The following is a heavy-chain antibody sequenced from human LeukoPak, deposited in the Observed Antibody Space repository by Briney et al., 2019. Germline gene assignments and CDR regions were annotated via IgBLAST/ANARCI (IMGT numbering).Heavy chain of an antibody. CDR1: GFTFSSYW. CDR3: ARDTVGLDAFDI. CDR2: ISSSISYI. D-gene: IGHD3-10*01. J-gene: IGHJ3*02. Sequence: GGSLRLSCAASGFTFSSYWMNWVRQAPGKGLEWVSSISSSISYIYYADSVKGRFTISRDNAKNSLYLQMNSLRAEATAVYYCARDTVGLDAFDIWGQGTMVTVSS. V-gene: IGHV3-21*01.